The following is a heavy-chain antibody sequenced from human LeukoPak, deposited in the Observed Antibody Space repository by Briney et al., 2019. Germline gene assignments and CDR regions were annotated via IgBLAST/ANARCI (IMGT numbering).Heavy chain of an antibody. CDR3: ARQSYGSGFT. Sequence: SETLSLTCIVSGGSISSYYWSWIRQPPGKGLEWIGYISYSGGTNYNPSLKSRVTISLDTAKNQFSLKLSSVTAADTAVYYCARQSYGSGFTWGQGTLVTVSS. J-gene: IGHJ5*02. V-gene: IGHV4-59*08. CDR1: GGSISSYY. D-gene: IGHD3-10*01. CDR2: ISYSGGT.